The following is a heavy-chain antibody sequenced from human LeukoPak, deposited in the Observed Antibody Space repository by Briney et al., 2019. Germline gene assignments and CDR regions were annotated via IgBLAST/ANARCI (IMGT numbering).Heavy chain of an antibody. Sequence: PGGSLRLSCAASGFTFSSYSMNWVRQAPGKGLEWVSSISSSSSYIYYADSVKGRFTISRDNAKNSLYLQMSSLRAEDTAVYYRARDTMVRGVIISYYYYGMDVWGKGTTVTVSS. D-gene: IGHD3-10*01. CDR2: ISSSSSYI. J-gene: IGHJ6*04. CDR1: GFTFSSYS. CDR3: ARDTMVRGVIISYYYYGMDV. V-gene: IGHV3-21*01.